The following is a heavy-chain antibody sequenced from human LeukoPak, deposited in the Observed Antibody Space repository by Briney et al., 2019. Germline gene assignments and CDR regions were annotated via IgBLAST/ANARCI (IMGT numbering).Heavy chain of an antibody. CDR2: ISYDRSNK. J-gene: IGHJ3*02. CDR1: GFTFSNYA. Sequence: GGSLRLSCAASGFTFSNYAMHWVRQAPGKGLEWVAVISYDRSNKYYGDSVKGRFTISRDNSENTLYLQMNSLTTEDTAVYYCARRGYYDFWSGDSAAFDIWGQGTMVTVSS. V-gene: IGHV3-30*04. CDR3: ARRGYYDFWSGDSAAFDI. D-gene: IGHD3-3*01.